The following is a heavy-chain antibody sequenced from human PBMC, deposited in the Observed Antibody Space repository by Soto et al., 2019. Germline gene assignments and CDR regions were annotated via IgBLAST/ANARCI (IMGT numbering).Heavy chain of an antibody. CDR1: GYSFTSYW. Sequence: LGESLKISWEGSGYSFTSYWISWVRQMPGKGLEWMGRIDPSDSYTNYSPSFQGHVTISADKSISTAYLQWSSLKASDTAMYYCASRTGTNERYYYYGMDVWGQGTTVTVSS. V-gene: IGHV5-10-1*01. J-gene: IGHJ6*02. CDR2: IDPSDSYT. D-gene: IGHD1-7*01. CDR3: ASRTGTNERYYYYGMDV.